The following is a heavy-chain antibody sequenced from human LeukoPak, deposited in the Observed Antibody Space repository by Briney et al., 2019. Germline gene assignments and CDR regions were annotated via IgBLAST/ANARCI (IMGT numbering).Heavy chain of an antibody. J-gene: IGHJ1*01. CDR1: GFTFSSCA. Sequence: GGSLRLSCAASGFTFSSCAMGWVRQAPGKGLEWVSAISGSGGSTYYADSVKGRFTISRDNSKNTLYLQMNSLRAEDTAVYYCAKLHTVQLRLWFGELLSYFQHWGQGTLVTVSS. V-gene: IGHV3-23*01. CDR3: AKLHTVQLRLWFGELLSYFQH. CDR2: ISGSGGST. D-gene: IGHD3-10*01.